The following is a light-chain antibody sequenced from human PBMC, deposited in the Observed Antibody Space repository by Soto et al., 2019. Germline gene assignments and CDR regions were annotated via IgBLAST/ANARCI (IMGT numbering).Light chain of an antibody. CDR2: DVS. J-gene: IGLJ1*01. CDR1: SSDVGGYNY. CDR3: SSYTTSNTRQIV. Sequence: QSALTQPASVSGSPGQSITISCTGTSSDVGGYNYFSWYQHHPGKAPNLMIYDVSNRPSGVSNRFSGSKSGNTASLTISGLQPEDEADYYCSSYTTSNTRQIVFGTGTKVTVL. V-gene: IGLV2-14*03.